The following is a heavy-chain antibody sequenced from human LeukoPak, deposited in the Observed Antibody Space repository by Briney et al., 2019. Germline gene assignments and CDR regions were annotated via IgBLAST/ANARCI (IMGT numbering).Heavy chain of an antibody. CDR2: ISSSSTYI. CDR3: ARGDGDYGDIDYYYYGMDV. Sequence: GGSLRLSCAASGFIVSSNYMSWVRQAPGKGLEWVSSISSSSTYIHYADSVKGRFTISRDNAKNSLYLQMNSLRAEDTAVYYCARGDGDYGDIDYYYYGMDVWGQGTTVTVSS. V-gene: IGHV3-21*01. J-gene: IGHJ6*02. D-gene: IGHD4-17*01. CDR1: GFIVSSNY.